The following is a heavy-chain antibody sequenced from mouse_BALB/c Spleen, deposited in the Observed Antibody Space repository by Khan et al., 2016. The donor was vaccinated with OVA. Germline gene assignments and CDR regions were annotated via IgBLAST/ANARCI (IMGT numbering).Heavy chain of an antibody. CDR3: ARVNYGSRDYFDY. Sequence: QVQLQQSGAELMKPGASVKISCKATGYTFSGYWLEWVKQRPGHGLEWIGEILPGSGSRNYYEKFKGKATFTADISSKTTYMQLSSLTSEDSAVYYCARVNYGSRDYFDYWGQGTTLTVSS. CDR1: GYTFSGYW. CDR2: ILPGSGSR. J-gene: IGHJ2*01. D-gene: IGHD1-1*01. V-gene: IGHV1-9*01.